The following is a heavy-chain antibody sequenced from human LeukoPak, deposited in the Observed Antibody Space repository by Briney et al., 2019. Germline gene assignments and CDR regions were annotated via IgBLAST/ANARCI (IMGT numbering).Heavy chain of an antibody. CDR1: GFHHGDYA. CDR3: TRESYDVWSGYYPDDAFDI. J-gene: IGHJ3*02. D-gene: IGHD3-3*01. Sequence: GRSLRLLCTLSGFHHGDYAMSWLRQAPGRGVEGVGFIRSKAYGGTTEYAAPVKGRFTISRDDSKSIDYLQMNSLKTEDTAVYYCTRESYDVWSGYYPDDAFDIWGQGTMVTVSS. V-gene: IGHV3-49*03. CDR2: IRSKAYGGTT.